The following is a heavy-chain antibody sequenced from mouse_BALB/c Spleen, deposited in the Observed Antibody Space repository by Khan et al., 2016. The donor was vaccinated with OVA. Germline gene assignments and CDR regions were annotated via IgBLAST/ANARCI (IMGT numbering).Heavy chain of an antibody. J-gene: IGHJ1*01. CDR2: INTYTGEP. V-gene: IGHV9-1*02. CDR3: ARETTYWYFDV. Sequence: QIQLVQSGPELKKPGETVKISCKASGYTFTNYRMNWMKQAPGKGLKWMGWINTYTGEPAYADDFKGRFAFSLETSAGTAYLQINNLKNEDMATXFRARETTYWYFDVWGAGTTVTVSS. D-gene: IGHD2-1*01. CDR1: GYTFTNYR.